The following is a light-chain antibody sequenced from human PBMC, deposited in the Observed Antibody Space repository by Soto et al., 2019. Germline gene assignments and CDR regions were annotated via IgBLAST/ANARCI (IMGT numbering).Light chain of an antibody. CDR2: DVN. J-gene: IGLJ1*01. CDR1: SSDVGGYNF. CDR3: CSYTSSSTHV. Sequence: QSALTQPASVSGSPGQSITISCTGTSSDVGGYNFVSWYQQHPGKVPKLMIFDVNRRPSGVSDRFSGSKSGNTDSLTISGLQAEDEGDYYCCSYTSSSTHVFGSGTKVTVL. V-gene: IGLV2-14*03.